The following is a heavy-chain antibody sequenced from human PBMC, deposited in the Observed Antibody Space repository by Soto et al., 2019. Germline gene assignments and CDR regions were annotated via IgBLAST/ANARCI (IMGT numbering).Heavy chain of an antibody. CDR1: GFTFSNAW. CDR3: TTVGIVATILSRFAFDI. CDR2: IKSKTDGGTT. Sequence: PGGSLRRSCAASGFTFSNAWMSWVRQAPGKGLEWVGRIKSKTDGGTTGYAAPVKGRFTISRDDSKNTLYLQMNSLKTEDTAVYYWTTVGIVATILSRFAFDIWGQGTMVTRLL. D-gene: IGHD5-12*01. V-gene: IGHV3-15*01. J-gene: IGHJ3*02.